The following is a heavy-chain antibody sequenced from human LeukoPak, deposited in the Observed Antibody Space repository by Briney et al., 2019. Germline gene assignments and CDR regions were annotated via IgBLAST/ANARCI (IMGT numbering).Heavy chain of an antibody. D-gene: IGHD3-22*01. CDR1: GFTFSSYS. Sequence: GGSLRLSCAASGFTFSSYSMHWVRQASGKGLEWVGRIRSKANSYATAYAASVKGRFTISRDDSKNTAYLQMNSLKTEDTAVYYCTRQTSGYSGSFRYWGQGTLVTVSS. CDR2: IRSKANSYAT. J-gene: IGHJ4*02. CDR3: TRQTSGYSGSFRY. V-gene: IGHV3-73*01.